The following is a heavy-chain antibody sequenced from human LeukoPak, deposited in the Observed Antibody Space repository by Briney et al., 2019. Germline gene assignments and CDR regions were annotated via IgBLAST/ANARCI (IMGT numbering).Heavy chain of an antibody. V-gene: IGHV3-66*01. CDR1: GFTVSSNY. Sequence: GGSLRLSCAASGFTVSSNYMSWVRQAPGKGLEWVSVIYSGGSTYYADSVKGRFTISRDNSKNTLYLQMNSLRAEDTAVYYCARDHSWRSSSDAFDIWGQGTMVTVSS. J-gene: IGHJ3*02. CDR2: IYSGGST. D-gene: IGHD6-13*01. CDR3: ARDHSWRSSSDAFDI.